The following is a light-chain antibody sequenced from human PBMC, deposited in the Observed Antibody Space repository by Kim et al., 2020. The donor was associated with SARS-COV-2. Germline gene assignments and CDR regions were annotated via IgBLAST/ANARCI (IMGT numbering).Light chain of an antibody. CDR2: EVS. CDR1: SSDVGSYNL. CDR3: CSYAGSRIWV. J-gene: IGLJ3*02. Sequence: QSALTQPASVSGSPGQSITISSSGSSSDVGSYNLVSWYQQHPGKAPKLMIYEVSKWPSGVSNRFSGSKSGNTASLTISGLQAEDEADYYCCSYAGSRIWVFGGGTKVTVL. V-gene: IGLV2-23*02.